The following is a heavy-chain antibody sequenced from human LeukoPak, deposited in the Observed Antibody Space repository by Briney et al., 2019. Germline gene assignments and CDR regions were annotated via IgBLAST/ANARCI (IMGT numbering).Heavy chain of an antibody. D-gene: IGHD2-21*01. CDR2: IYYSGST. Sequence: SETLSLTCTVSGGSISSYYWSWIRQPPGKGLEWIGYIYYSGSTSYNPSLKSRVTISVDTSKNQFSLKLSSVTAADTAVYYCARVRLGDSNPFDYWGQGTLVTVSS. V-gene: IGHV4-59*01. J-gene: IGHJ4*02. CDR3: ARVRLGDSNPFDY. CDR1: GGSISSYY.